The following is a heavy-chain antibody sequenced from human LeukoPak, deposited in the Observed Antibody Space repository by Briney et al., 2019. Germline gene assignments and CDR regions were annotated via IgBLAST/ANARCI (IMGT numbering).Heavy chain of an antibody. V-gene: IGHV4-39*01. Sequence: SETLSLTCTVSGGSISSGDYYWSWIRQPPGKGLEWIGSIYYSGSTYYNPSLKSRVTISVDTSKNQFSLKLSSVTAADTAVYYCARHRLRYCSSTSCYPNWFDPWGQGTLVTVSS. D-gene: IGHD2-2*01. CDR2: IYYSGST. J-gene: IGHJ5*02. CDR3: ARHRLRYCSSTSCYPNWFDP. CDR1: GGSISSGDYY.